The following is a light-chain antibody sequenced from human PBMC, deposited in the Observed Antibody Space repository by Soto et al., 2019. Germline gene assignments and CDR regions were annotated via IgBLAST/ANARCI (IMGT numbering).Light chain of an antibody. CDR3: QQSYTTPQA. CDR2: AAS. CDR1: QSISSY. Sequence: DIQMTQSPSSLSASVGDRVTITCRASQSISSYLNWYQQKPGKAPKLLIYAASSLQSGVPSRFSGGRSGTDFTLSISSLQAEDYTTYHCQQSYTTPQAFGQGNKLEIK. V-gene: IGKV1-39*01. J-gene: IGKJ2*01.